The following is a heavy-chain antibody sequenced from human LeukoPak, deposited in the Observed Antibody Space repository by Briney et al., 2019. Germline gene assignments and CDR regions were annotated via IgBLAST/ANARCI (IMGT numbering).Heavy chain of an antibody. CDR1: GFTFTDHP. Sequence: PGGSLRLSCVASGFTFTDHPMNWVRQAPGKGLEWVSAISGSGGSTYYADSVKGRFTISRDNSKNTLYLQMNSLRAEDTAVYYCAKEGTSGWYYLDYWGQGTLVTVSS. CDR2: ISGSGGST. CDR3: AKEGTSGWYYLDY. V-gene: IGHV3-23*01. D-gene: IGHD6-19*01. J-gene: IGHJ4*02.